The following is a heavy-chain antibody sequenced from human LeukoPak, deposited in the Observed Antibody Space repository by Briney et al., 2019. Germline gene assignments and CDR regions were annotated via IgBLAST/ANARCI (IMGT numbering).Heavy chain of an antibody. J-gene: IGHJ4*02. V-gene: IGHV1-2*06. CDR3: AGTYYYDSSGYQSLFDY. Sequence: ASVKVSCKASGYTFTGYYMHWVRQAPGQGLEWMGRINPNSGGTNYAQKFQGRVTMTRDTSISTAYMELSRLRSEDTAVYYCAGTYYYDSSGYQSLFDYWGQGTLVTVSS. CDR2: INPNSGGT. CDR1: GYTFTGYY. D-gene: IGHD3-22*01.